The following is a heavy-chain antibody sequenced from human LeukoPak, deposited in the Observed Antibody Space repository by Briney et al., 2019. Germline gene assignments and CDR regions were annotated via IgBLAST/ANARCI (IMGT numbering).Heavy chain of an antibody. CDR1: GGSISSYY. CDR2: IYTSGST. D-gene: IGHD2-2*01. CDR3: ARDHGYCSSTSCFNWFDP. Sequence: SETLSLTCTVSGGSISSYYWSWIRQPAGKGLEWIGRIYTSGSTNYNPSLKSRVTMSVDTSKNQFSLKLSSVTAADTAVYYCARDHGYCSSTSCFNWFDPWGQGTLVTVSS. V-gene: IGHV4-4*07. J-gene: IGHJ5*02.